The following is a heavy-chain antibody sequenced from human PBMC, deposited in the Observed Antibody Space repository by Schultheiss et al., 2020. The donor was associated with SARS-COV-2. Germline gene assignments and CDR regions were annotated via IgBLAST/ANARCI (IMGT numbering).Heavy chain of an antibody. CDR2: ISSSSSYI. D-gene: IGHD3-10*01. Sequence: GGSLRLSCAASGFTFSSYSMNWVRQAPGKGLEWVSSISSSSSYIYYADSVKGRFTISRDNAKNSLYLQMNSLRAEDTAVYYCAKDGVVRGVIIGLGYYYGMDDWGQGTTVTVSS. V-gene: IGHV3-21*01. CDR1: GFTFSSYS. J-gene: IGHJ6*02. CDR3: AKDGVVRGVIIGLGYYYGMDD.